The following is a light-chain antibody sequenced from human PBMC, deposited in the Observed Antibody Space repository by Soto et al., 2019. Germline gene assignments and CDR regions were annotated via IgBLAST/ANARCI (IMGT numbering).Light chain of an antibody. V-gene: IGKV3-20*01. Sequence: EIVLTQSPGTLSLSPWERATLSCRASQSVSSSSLAWYQQKRGQAPRLLIHGASNRATGIPDRFSGSGSGTDFTLTISRLEPEDFAVYYCQQYGGSPRTFGQGTKVDIK. CDR1: QSVSSSS. CDR2: GAS. J-gene: IGKJ1*01. CDR3: QQYGGSPRT.